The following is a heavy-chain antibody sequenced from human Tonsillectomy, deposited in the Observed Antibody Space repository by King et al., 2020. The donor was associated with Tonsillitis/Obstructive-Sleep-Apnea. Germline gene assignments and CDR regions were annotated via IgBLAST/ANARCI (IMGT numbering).Heavy chain of an antibody. J-gene: IGHJ5*02. CDR3: ATLYGSSTSCQHGGIWFDP. CDR1: GGSFSGYY. Sequence: VQLQQWGAGLLKPSETLSLTCAVYGGSFSGYYWSWIRQPPGKGLEWIGEINHSGSTNYNPSLKSRVTISVDTSKNQFSLKLSSVTAADTAMYYCATLYGSSTSCQHGGIWFDPWGQGTLVTVSS. V-gene: IGHV4-34*01. D-gene: IGHD2-2*01. CDR2: INHSGST.